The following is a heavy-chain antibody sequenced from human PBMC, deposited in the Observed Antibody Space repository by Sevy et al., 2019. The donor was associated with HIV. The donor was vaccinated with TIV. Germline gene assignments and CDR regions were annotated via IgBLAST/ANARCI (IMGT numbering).Heavy chain of an antibody. CDR3: AREGCSRPHDY. CDR2: LSFGCGKI. V-gene: IGHV3-23*01. CDR1: GFAFYEYS. J-gene: IGHJ4*02. D-gene: IGHD2-8*01. Sequence: GGSLRLSCAASGFAFYEYSMSWIRQASGKGLEWVATLSFGCGKINYADSVKGRFTISRDNSKNSFYLQMDNLRVEDMALYYCAREGCSRPHDYWGQGTRVTVSS.